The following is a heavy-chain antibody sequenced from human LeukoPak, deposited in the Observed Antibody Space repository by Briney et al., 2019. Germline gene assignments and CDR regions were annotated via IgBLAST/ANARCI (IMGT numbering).Heavy chain of an antibody. CDR1: GFNFGSYY. CDR3: AKKIGTGPGHNWFDP. Sequence: PGGSLRLSCAASGFNFGSYYMTWVRQAPGKGLEWVSVTSDSGDNTYYADSVKGRFTVSRDNSRDTLYLQMNSLRAEDTALYYCAKKIGTGPGHNWFDPWGQGTLVTVSS. D-gene: IGHD2-8*02. J-gene: IGHJ5*02. V-gene: IGHV3-23*01. CDR2: TSDSGDNT.